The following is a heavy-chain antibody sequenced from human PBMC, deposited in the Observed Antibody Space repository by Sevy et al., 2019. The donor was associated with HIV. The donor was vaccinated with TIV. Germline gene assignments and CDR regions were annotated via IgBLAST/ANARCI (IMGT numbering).Heavy chain of an antibody. D-gene: IGHD5-18*01. J-gene: IGHJ6*02. CDR3: TGRGYSYGDTPCYYHYGMAV. Sequence: GGSLRLSCAASGFTFSGSAMHWVRQASGKGLEWVGRIRSKANSYATAYAATVTGRFTISRDDSKNTAYLQMNSLKTEEPAVYYCTGRGYSYGDTPCYYHYGMAVWGQGTTVTDSS. V-gene: IGHV3-73*01. CDR1: GFTFSGSA. CDR2: IRSKANSYAT.